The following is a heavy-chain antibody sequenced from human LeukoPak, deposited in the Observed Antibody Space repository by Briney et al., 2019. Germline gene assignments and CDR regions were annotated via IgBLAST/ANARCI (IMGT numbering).Heavy chain of an antibody. D-gene: IGHD3-22*01. J-gene: IGHJ4*02. CDR2: FDPEDGET. Sequence: ASVKVSCKVSGYTLTELSMHWVRQAPGKGLEWMGGFDPEDGETIYAQKFQGRVTMTRDTSTSTVYMELSSLRSEDTAMYYCARVDYYDSNGIDYWGQGTLVTVSS. CDR1: GYTLTELS. CDR3: ARVDYYDSNGIDY. V-gene: IGHV1-24*01.